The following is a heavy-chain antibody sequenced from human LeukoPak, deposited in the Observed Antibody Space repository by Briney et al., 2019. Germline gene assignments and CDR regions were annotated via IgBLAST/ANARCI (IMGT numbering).Heavy chain of an antibody. CDR2: FIPIFATA. D-gene: IGHD2-8*02. J-gene: IGHJ3*01. Sequence: SVKVSCKASGGTINSFATTWVRQAPGQGLEWVGQFIPIFATANYADRLQGRVTITTDESTNTAYMELTRLTSEDTATYYCARSAGQGPGGPQKGYASDVWGQGTLVIVSS. CDR1: GGTINSFA. V-gene: IGHV1-69*05. CDR3: ARSAGQGPGGPQKGYASDV.